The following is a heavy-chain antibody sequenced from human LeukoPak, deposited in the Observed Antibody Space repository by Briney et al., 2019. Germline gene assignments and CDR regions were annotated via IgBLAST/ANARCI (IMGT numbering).Heavy chain of an antibody. Sequence: PGGSLRLSCAASGFAFSSYAMHWVRQAPGKGLEYVAAISSNGGSTYYANSVKGGFTISRDNTKNTLYLQVNSLRAGDTAVYYCAKHRSGSYYEAFDYWGRGTLVTVSS. D-gene: IGHD3-10*01. V-gene: IGHV3-64*01. CDR3: AKHRSGSYYEAFDY. CDR1: GFAFSSYA. J-gene: IGHJ4*02. CDR2: ISSNGGST.